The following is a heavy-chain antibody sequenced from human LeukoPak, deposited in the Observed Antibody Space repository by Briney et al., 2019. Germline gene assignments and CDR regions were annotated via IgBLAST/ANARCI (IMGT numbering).Heavy chain of an antibody. J-gene: IGHJ4*02. CDR2: IYYSGST. CDR3: AREPTYYYDSSGYPGDY. D-gene: IGHD3-22*01. V-gene: IGHV4-39*07. CDR1: GGSISSSSYY. Sequence: SETLSLTCTVSGGSISSSSYYWGWIRQPPGKGLEWIGSIYYSGSTYYNPSLKSRVTISVDTSKNQFSLKLSSVTAADTAVYYCAREPTYYYDSSGYPGDYWGQGTLVTVSS.